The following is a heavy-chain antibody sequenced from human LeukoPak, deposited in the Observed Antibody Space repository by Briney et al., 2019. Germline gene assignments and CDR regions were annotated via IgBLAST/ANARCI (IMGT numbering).Heavy chain of an antibody. Sequence: GGSLRLSCAASGFTFRNYAMHWVRQAPGKGLELVAIISYDGSNKYYADSAKGRFTISRDNSKNTLYLQMNSLRAEDTAMYYCASPPDHLRYFDWHTFGYWGQGTLVTVSS. V-gene: IGHV3-30-3*01. D-gene: IGHD3-9*01. J-gene: IGHJ4*02. CDR1: GFTFRNYA. CDR3: ASPPDHLRYFDWHTFGY. CDR2: ISYDGSNK.